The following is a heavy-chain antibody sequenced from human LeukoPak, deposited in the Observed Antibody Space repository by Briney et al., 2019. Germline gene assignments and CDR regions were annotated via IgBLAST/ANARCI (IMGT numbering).Heavy chain of an antibody. CDR3: ARQKRNSSGWYGDY. Sequence: NPSETLSLTCTVSGGSISSGDYYWSWIRQPPGKGLEWIGYIYYSGNTYYNPSPKSRITISIDTSKSKFSLELSSVTAADTAVYYCARQKRNSSGWYGDYWGQGTLVTVSS. V-gene: IGHV4-30-4*08. CDR1: GGSISSGDYY. D-gene: IGHD6-19*01. CDR2: IYYSGNT. J-gene: IGHJ4*02.